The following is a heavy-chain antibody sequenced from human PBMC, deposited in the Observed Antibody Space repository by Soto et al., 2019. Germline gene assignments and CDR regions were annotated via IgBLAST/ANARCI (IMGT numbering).Heavy chain of an antibody. J-gene: IGHJ4*02. CDR2: ISYDGSNK. CDR1: GFTFSSYG. D-gene: IGHD5-18*01. CDR3: AKPDIQLWTALDY. V-gene: IGHV3-30*18. Sequence: QVQLVESGGGVVQPGRSLRLSCAASGFTFSSYGMHWVRQAPGKGLEWVAVISYDGSNKYYADSVKGRFTISRDNSKNTLYLQMNSLRAEDTAVYYCAKPDIQLWTALDYWGQGTLVTVSS.